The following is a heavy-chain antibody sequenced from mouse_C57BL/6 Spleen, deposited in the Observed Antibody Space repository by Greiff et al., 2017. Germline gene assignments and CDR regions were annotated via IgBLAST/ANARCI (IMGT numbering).Heavy chain of an antibody. V-gene: IGHV1-80*01. CDR2: IYPGDGDT. Sequence: QVQLQQSGAELVKPGASVKISCKASGYAFSSYWMNWVKQRPGKGLEWIGQIYPGDGDTNYNGKFKGKATLTADKSSSTAYMQLSSLTSEDSAVYFCAREGDGNSFFDDWGQGTTLTVSS. CDR1: GYAFSSYW. J-gene: IGHJ2*01. D-gene: IGHD2-1*01. CDR3: AREGDGNSFFDD.